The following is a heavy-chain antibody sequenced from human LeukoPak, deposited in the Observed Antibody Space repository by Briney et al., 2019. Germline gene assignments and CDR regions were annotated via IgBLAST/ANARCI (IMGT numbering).Heavy chain of an antibody. Sequence: SETLSLTCTVSSGSISSSYYWGWIRQPPGKGLEWIGSVAYSGSTYYNPSLKSRVTISIDTSKNQFSLKLSSVTAADTAVYYCARDIGGVDHDAFDIWGQGTMVTVSS. D-gene: IGHD3-16*01. CDR1: SGSISSSYY. V-gene: IGHV4-39*07. CDR3: ARDIGGVDHDAFDI. CDR2: VAYSGST. J-gene: IGHJ3*02.